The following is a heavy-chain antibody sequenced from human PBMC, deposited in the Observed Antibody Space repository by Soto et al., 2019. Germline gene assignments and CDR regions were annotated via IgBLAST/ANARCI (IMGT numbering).Heavy chain of an antibody. CDR1: GFTFSSYG. Sequence: GGSLGLSCAASGFTFSSYGMHWVRQAPGKGLEWVAVIWYDGSNKYYADSVKGRFTISRDNSKNTLYLQMNSLRAEDTAVYYCAREEYYDSSGYYYWGQGTLVTVSS. CDR2: IWYDGSNK. V-gene: IGHV3-33*01. J-gene: IGHJ4*02. D-gene: IGHD3-22*01. CDR3: AREEYYDSSGYYY.